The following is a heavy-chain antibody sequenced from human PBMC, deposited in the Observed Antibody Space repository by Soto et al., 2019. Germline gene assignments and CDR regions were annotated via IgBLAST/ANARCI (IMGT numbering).Heavy chain of an antibody. CDR3: ARARGGILVRGVPVPDLFEY. V-gene: IGHV1-18*01. J-gene: IGHJ4*02. CDR1: GYSFSTYG. D-gene: IGHD3-10*01. Sequence: QVQLVQSGAEVKKPGASVKVSCKASGYSFSTYGLSWVRQAPGQGLEWMGWIGGYSGNTNYAQKYQGRVTVTADTSTSTAYMGLRNLTYDDTAVYYCARARGGILVRGVPVPDLFEYWGQGTLVTVSS. CDR2: IGGYSGNT.